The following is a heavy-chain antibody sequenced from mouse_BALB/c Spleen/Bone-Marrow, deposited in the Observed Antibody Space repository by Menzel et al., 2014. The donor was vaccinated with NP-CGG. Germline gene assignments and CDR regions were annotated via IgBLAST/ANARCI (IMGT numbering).Heavy chain of an antibody. CDR1: GFTFSSYY. Sequence: EVKLVESGGGLVKLGGSLKLSCAASGFTFSSYYVSWVRQTPEKRLELVAAINSYGGSTYYPDTVKGRFTISRDNAKNTLYLQMSSLKSEDTALYYCAGSYYGSTFDYWGQGTTLTVSS. J-gene: IGHJ2*01. CDR3: AGSYYGSTFDY. V-gene: IGHV5-6-2*01. CDR2: INSYGGST. D-gene: IGHD1-1*01.